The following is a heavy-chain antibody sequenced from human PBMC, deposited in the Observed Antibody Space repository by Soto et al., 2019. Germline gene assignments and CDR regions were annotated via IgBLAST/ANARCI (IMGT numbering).Heavy chain of an antibody. Sequence: GESLKISCKGSGYSVTRYWIGWVRQMPGKGLEWMGIIYPGDSDTRYSPSFQGQVTISADKSISTAYLQWSSLKASDTAMYYCTRPSKRGYSYGYPGYFDYWGQGTLVTVSS. J-gene: IGHJ4*02. CDR1: GYSVTRYW. CDR2: IYPGDSDT. CDR3: TRPSKRGYSYGYPGYFDY. V-gene: IGHV5-51*01. D-gene: IGHD5-18*01.